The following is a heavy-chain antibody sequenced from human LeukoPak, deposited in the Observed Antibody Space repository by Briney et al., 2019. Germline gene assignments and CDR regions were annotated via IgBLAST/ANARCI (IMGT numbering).Heavy chain of an antibody. CDR2: IKQDGSEK. J-gene: IGHJ4*02. V-gene: IGHV3-7*01. CDR1: GFTFSSYW. D-gene: IGHD2-21*02. Sequence: GGSLRLSCAASGFTFSSYWMSWVRQAPGKGLEWVANIKQDGSEKYYVDSVKGRFTISRDNAKNSLYLQMNSLRAEDTAVYYCAREYCGGDSHTTYLDYWGQGTLVTVSS. CDR3: AREYCGGDSHTTYLDY.